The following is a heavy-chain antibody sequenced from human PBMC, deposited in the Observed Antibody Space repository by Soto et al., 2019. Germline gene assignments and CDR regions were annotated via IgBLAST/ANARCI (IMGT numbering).Heavy chain of an antibody. D-gene: IGHD1-20*01. J-gene: IGHJ4*02. Sequence: PGESLKISCKGSGYNFATYWIGWVRQTPGKGLEWMGIIYPHDSDTRYSPSFQGQVTISADKSISTAYLQWSSLKASDTAIYYCARRLDNTLDFWGQGTLVTVSS. CDR1: GYNFATYW. V-gene: IGHV5-51*01. CDR2: IYPHDSDT. CDR3: ARRLDNTLDF.